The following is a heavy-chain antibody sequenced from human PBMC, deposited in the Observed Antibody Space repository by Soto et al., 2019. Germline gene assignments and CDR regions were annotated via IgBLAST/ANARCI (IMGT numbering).Heavy chain of an antibody. V-gene: IGHV4-59*12. J-gene: IGHJ5*01. CDR3: VRDLNAPFGGIYQGWFDS. D-gene: IGHD3-3*01. CDR2: IYYSGST. CDR1: GGSISSYY. Sequence: SETLSLTCTVSGGSISSYYWSWIRQPPGKGLEWIGYIYYSGSTNYNPSLKSRVTISVDTSKNQFSLKLSSVTAEDSAVYYCVRDLNAPFGGIYQGWFDSWGQGALVTVSS.